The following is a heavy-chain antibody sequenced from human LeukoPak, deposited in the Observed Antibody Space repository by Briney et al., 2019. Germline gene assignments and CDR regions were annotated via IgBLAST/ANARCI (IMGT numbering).Heavy chain of an antibody. CDR3: AVEMDTDLGYYYHYMDV. CDR2: ISSSGSTI. V-gene: IGHV3-48*03. D-gene: IGHD5-18*01. J-gene: IGHJ6*03. CDR1: GSTFSSYE. Sequence: GGSLRLSCAASGSTFSSYEMNWVRQAPGKGLEWVSYISSSGSTIYYADSVKGRFTISRDNAKNSLYLQMNSLRAEDRAVYYCAVEMDTDLGYYYHYMDVWGKETTVTIFS.